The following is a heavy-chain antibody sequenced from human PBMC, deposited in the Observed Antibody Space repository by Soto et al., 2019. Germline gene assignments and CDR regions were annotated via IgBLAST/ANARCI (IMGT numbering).Heavy chain of an antibody. Sequence: ASVKVSCKAAGYTFTRSGISWVRQAPGQGLEWMGWINPNSGGTNYAQKFQGWVTMTRDTSISTAYMELSRLRSDDTAVYYCARDLSIAAADMEGMDVWGQGTTVTVSS. CDR2: INPNSGGT. D-gene: IGHD6-13*01. CDR3: ARDLSIAAADMEGMDV. CDR1: GYTFTRSG. J-gene: IGHJ6*02. V-gene: IGHV1-2*04.